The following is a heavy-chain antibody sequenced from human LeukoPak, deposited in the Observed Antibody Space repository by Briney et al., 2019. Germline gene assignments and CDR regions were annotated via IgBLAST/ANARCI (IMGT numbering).Heavy chain of an antibody. CDR2: IIPIFGTA. V-gene: IGHV1-69*13. D-gene: IGHD2-2*01. CDR1: GYTFTGYY. CDR3: ASHDNIVVVPAALGD. Sequence: ASVKVSCKASGYTFTGYYMHWVRQAPGQGLEWMGGIIPIFGTANYAQKFQGRVTITADESTSTAYMELSSLRSEDTAVYYCASHDNIVVVPAALGDWGQGTLVTVSS. J-gene: IGHJ4*02.